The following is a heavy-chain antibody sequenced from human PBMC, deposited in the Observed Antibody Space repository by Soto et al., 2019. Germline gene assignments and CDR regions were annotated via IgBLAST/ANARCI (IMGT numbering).Heavy chain of an antibody. V-gene: IGHV3-33*08. J-gene: IGHJ6*02. D-gene: IGHD2-2*01. CDR3: ARDRVEVPAAHYGMDV. CDR2: IWCDGSNK. Sequence: GGSLRLSCAASGFTFSSYSMNWVRQAPGKGLEWVAVIWCDGSNKYYADSVKGRFTISRDNSKNTVYLQMNSLTAEDTAVYYCARDRVEVPAAHYGMDVWGQGNTVTVSS. CDR1: GFTFSSYS.